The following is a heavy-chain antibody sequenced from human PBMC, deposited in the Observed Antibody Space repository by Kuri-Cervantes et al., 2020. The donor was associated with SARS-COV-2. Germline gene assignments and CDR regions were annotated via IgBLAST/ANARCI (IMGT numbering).Heavy chain of an antibody. CDR1: GYSFTSYW. J-gene: IGHJ2*01. CDR3: TGPLVEMPATIPYFYFDL. Sequence: GESLKISCKGSGYSFTSYWIGWVRQMPGKGLEWMGIIYPGDSDTRYSPAFQGQVTISADKSISTAYLQWSSLKASDTAIYYCTGPLVEMPATIPYFYFDLWGRGTPVTVSS. D-gene: IGHD5-24*01. CDR2: IYPGDSDT. V-gene: IGHV5-51*01.